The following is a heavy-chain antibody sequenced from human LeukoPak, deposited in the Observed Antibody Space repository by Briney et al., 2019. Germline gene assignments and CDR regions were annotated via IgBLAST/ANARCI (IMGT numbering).Heavy chain of an antibody. CDR2: IYSSVST. CDR1: GDSINDHY. Sequence: SETLSLTCTVSGDSINDHYWSWIRQPPGEGLEWIGYIYSSVSTNYNPSLKSRVTISIDTSKSQFSLKLTSVTAADTAVYYCARVGYYYDSSGYHDAFGIWGQGTMVTVSS. J-gene: IGHJ3*02. CDR3: ARVGYYYDSSGYHDAFGI. V-gene: IGHV4-59*11. D-gene: IGHD3-22*01.